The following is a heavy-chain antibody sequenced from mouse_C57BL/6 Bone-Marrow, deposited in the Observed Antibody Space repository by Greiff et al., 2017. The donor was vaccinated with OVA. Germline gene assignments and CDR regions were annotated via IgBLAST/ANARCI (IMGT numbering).Heavy chain of an antibody. CDR1: GYTFTDYE. D-gene: IGHD1-1*01. CDR3: TRGVLPGYYAMDY. V-gene: IGHV1-15*01. J-gene: IGHJ4*01. Sequence: VQLQESGAELVRPGASVTLSCKASGYTFTDYEMHWVKQTPVHGLEWIGAIDPETGGTAYNQKFKGKATLTADKSSSTAYMELRSLTSEDSAVYYCTRGVLPGYYAMDYWGQGTSVTVSA. CDR2: IDPETGGT.